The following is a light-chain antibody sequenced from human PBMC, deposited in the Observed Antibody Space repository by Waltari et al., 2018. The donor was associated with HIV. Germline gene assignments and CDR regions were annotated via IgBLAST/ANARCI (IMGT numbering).Light chain of an antibody. Sequence: SYDLTQPPSVSVSPGQTASITCAGDKLGDKYACWYQQKPGQSPVLVIYQDNQRPPGIPERFSGSNSGNTATLTISGTQAMDEADYYCQAWDSSTEGVFGGGTKVTVL. CDR2: QDN. CDR3: QAWDSSTEGV. CDR1: KLGDKY. V-gene: IGLV3-1*01. J-gene: IGLJ3*02.